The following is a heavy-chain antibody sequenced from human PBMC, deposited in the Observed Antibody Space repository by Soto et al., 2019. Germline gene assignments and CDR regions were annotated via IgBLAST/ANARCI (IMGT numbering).Heavy chain of an antibody. J-gene: IGHJ2*01. CDR2: INAGNGNT. D-gene: IGHD3-10*01. V-gene: IGHV1-3*01. Sequence: ASVTVSCKASGYIFTNYAMHWVRQAPGQRLEWMGWINAGNGNTKYSQKFQGRVTITRDTSASTAYMELSSLRSEDTAVYYCARDVAYGPPLYFDLWGRGTLVTVSS. CDR3: ARDVAYGPPLYFDL. CDR1: GYIFTNYA.